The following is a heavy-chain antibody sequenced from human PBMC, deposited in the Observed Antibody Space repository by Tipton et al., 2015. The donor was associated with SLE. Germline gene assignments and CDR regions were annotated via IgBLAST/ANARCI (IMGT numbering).Heavy chain of an antibody. V-gene: IGHV3-7*01. J-gene: IGHJ6*03. CDR3: AREYCSSTSCYGYYYMDV. CDR2: IKQDGSEK. Sequence: SLRLSCAASGITFSRYWMSWVRQAPGKGLEWVANIKQDGSEKYYVDSVKGRFTISRDNAKNSLYLQMNSLRAEDTAVYYCAREYCSSTSCYGYYYMDVWGKGTTVTVSS. CDR1: GITFSRYW. D-gene: IGHD2-2*01.